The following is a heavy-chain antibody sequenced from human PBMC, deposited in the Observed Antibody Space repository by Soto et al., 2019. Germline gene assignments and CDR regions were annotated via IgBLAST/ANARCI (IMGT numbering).Heavy chain of an antibody. Sequence: QVQLLQSGAELREPGSSVRISCTPSGGTFVSSAFAWVRQAPGGKLEWMGGIIPILRSTKYAEKFLGRLTIRADASSRTAYLELSTLPFDDTAVYFCAKKNPHGDSNKAWLDPWGQGTLVTVST. CDR2: IIPILRST. J-gene: IGHJ5*02. CDR3: AKKNPHGDSNKAWLDP. CDR1: GGTFVSSA. D-gene: IGHD2-8*01. V-gene: IGHV1-69*01.